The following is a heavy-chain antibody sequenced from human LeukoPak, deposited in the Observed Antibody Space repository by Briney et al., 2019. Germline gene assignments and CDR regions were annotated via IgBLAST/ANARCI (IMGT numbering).Heavy chain of an antibody. D-gene: IGHD4-23*01. CDR3: AKNRAYGGNSELVD. Sequence: PGGSLRLSCAASGFTFSTYGMHWVRQAPGKGLEWVAVISYDGNNKYYADSVKGRFTISRDNSKNTLYLQMNSLRAEDTAVYYCAKNRAYGGNSELVDWGQGTLVTVSS. J-gene: IGHJ4*02. V-gene: IGHV3-30*18. CDR2: ISYDGNNK. CDR1: GFTFSTYG.